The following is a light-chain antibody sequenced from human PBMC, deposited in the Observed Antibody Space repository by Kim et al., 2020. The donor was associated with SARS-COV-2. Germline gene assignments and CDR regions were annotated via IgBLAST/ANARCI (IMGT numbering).Light chain of an antibody. CDR2: DAS. J-gene: IGKJ1*01. CDR1: QSISSW. CDR3: QQYQSYLT. Sequence: DIQMTQSPSILSASVGDTVIITCRASQSISSWLAWYQQKPGKAPHLLIYDASHLESGVPSRFSGSGSGTEFTLTISSLQPDDFATYYCQQYQSYLTFAQGTKVDIK. V-gene: IGKV1-5*01.